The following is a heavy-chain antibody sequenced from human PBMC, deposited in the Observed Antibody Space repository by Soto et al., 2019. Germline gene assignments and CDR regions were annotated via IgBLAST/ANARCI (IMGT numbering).Heavy chain of an antibody. D-gene: IGHD2-15*01. CDR3: TTGSVEGI. CDR1: GFSFNEAW. Sequence: EVQLVESAGGLVKPGGSLRLSCVASGFSFNEAWMNWVRQAPGEGLEWVGRIKTSAGGGATDYAAPVQGRCTVSRDDSKNALYLHMNSHRTEDTAISYCTTGSVEGIWGQGTTVTVSS. CDR2: IKTSAGGGAT. V-gene: IGHV3-15*07. J-gene: IGHJ6*02.